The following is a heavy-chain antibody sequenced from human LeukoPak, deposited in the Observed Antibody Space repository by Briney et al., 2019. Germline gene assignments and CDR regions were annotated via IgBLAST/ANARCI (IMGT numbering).Heavy chain of an antibody. Sequence: GGSLRLSCATSGFTFSSYSMNWVRQAPGKGLEWVANIKQDGSEKHYMDSVKGRFSISRDNAKNSFYLQMNSLRAEDTAVYYCARAMSKSYGFWSGSYMVSYYYYMDVWGKGTTVTVSS. CDR1: GFTFSSYS. D-gene: IGHD3-3*01. V-gene: IGHV3-7*01. J-gene: IGHJ6*03. CDR2: IKQDGSEK. CDR3: ARAMSKSYGFWSGSYMVSYYYYMDV.